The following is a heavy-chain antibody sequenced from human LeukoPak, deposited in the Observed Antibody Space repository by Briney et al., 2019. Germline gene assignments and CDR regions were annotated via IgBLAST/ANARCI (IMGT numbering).Heavy chain of an antibody. V-gene: IGHV3-23*01. D-gene: IGHD3-3*01. J-gene: IGHJ4*02. CDR1: GFTFSSFA. Sequence: GGSLRLSCAASGFTFSSFAMSWVRQAPGKGLDWVSVISGSGGSTYYADSVKGRFSISRDNSKNTLNLQMNSLSAEDTAVYYCARTNYDFWSGYSKADFGYWGQGILVTVSS. CDR2: ISGSGGST. CDR3: ARTNYDFWSGYSKADFGY.